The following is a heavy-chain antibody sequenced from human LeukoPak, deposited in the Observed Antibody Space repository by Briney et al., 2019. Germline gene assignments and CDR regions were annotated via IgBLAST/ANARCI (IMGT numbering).Heavy chain of an antibody. Sequence: SETLSLTCTVSGGSISSYYWSWIRQSPGKGLEWIGYIYYSGSTNYNPSLKSRVTISVDTSKNQFSLKLSSVTAADTAAYYCARWTTVVTPRYYYGMDVWGQGTTVTVSS. CDR2: IYYSGST. CDR1: GGSISSYY. CDR3: ARWTTVVTPRYYYGMDV. V-gene: IGHV4-59*01. D-gene: IGHD4-23*01. J-gene: IGHJ6*02.